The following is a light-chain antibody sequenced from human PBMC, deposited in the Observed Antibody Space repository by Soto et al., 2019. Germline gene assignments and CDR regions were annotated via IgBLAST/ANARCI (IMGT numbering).Light chain of an antibody. CDR1: SSNIGLND. V-gene: IGLV1-44*01. J-gene: IGLJ2*01. CDR3: AAWDDSLNGPV. Sequence: QSVLTQPPSASGTPGQTVTISCSGSSSNIGLNDVHWYRQLSGTAPQILIYDTNQQATGVPDRFSGSRSGTSASLAIHGLQSEDEAEYHCAAWDDSLNGPVFGGGTKVTVL. CDR2: DTN.